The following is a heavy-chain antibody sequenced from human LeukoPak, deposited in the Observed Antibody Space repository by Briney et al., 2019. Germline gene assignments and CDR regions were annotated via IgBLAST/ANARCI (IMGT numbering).Heavy chain of an antibody. D-gene: IGHD5-12*01. CDR2: INHRGSA. CDR1: GGSFSGHY. CDR3: ARGVVACSLGDYYYYMDA. V-gene: IGHV4-34*01. J-gene: IGHJ6*03. Sequence: SETLSLTCAVYGGSFSGHYWTWIRQSPGKALEWVGEINHRGSAHYAPSLRSRVTISVDTAKNQFSLRLNSVTAADTAVYYCARGVVACSLGDYYYYMDAWGKGTTVTVSS.